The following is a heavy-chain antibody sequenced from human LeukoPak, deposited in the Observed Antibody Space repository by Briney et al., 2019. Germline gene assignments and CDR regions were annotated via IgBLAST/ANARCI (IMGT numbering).Heavy chain of an antibody. J-gene: IGHJ4*02. CDR2: IYYSGST. Sequence: SETLSLTCTVSGGSISSYYWSWIRQPAGKGLEWIGRIYYSGSTNYNPSLKSRVTISVDTSKNQFSLKLSSVTAADTAVYYCARGYLYDSSGYYLRYWGQGTLVTVSS. CDR1: GGSISSYY. D-gene: IGHD3-22*01. V-gene: IGHV4-4*07. CDR3: ARGYLYDSSGYYLRY.